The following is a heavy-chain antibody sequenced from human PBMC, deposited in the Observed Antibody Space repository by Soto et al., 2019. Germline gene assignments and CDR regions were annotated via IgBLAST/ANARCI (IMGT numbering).Heavy chain of an antibody. D-gene: IGHD6-13*01. CDR1: GGSFSGYY. CDR3: ARDLGGTAAAGTSNDY. J-gene: IGHJ4*02. V-gene: IGHV4-34*01. CDR2: INHSGST. Sequence: SETLSLTCAVYGGSFSGYYWSWIRQPPGKGLEWIGEINHSGSTNYNPSLKSRVTISIDMSKNQFSLKLSSVTAADTAVYYCARDLGGTAAAGTSNDYWGQGTLVTVSS.